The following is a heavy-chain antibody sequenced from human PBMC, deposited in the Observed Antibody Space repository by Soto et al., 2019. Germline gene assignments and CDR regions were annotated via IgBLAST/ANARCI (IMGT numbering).Heavy chain of an antibody. CDR2: ISAHNGNT. Sequence: QVHLVQSGAEVKKPGASVKVSCKGSGYAFTTYGITWVRQAPGQGLEWMGWISAHNGNTNYAQKLQGRVPVTRDTSKSTASMELRSLSSDDTAVYYCARGRYGDYWGQGALVTVSS. J-gene: IGHJ4*02. D-gene: IGHD1-1*01. CDR1: GYAFTTYG. V-gene: IGHV1-18*01. CDR3: ARGRYGDY.